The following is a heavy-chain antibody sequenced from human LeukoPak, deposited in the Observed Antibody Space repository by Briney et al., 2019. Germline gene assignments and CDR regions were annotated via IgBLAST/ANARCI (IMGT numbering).Heavy chain of an antibody. CDR1: GFTFSSYA. D-gene: IGHD1-26*01. V-gene: IGHV3-23*03. CDR3: ARDVVGATYFD. Sequence: TGGSLRLSCAASGFTFSSYAMTWVRQAPGKGLEWVSIIYSGGSTSYADSVKGRFTISGDNSKNTLYLQMNSLRAEDTAVYYCARDVVGATYFDWGQGTLVTVSS. J-gene: IGHJ4*02. CDR2: IYSGGST.